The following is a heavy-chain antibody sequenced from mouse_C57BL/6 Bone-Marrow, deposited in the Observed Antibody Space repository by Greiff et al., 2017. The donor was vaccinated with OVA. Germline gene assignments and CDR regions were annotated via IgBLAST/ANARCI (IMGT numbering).Heavy chain of an antibody. D-gene: IGHD4-1*01. CDR3: ARFGTGYYFDY. Sequence: VQLKESGPGLAKPSQTLSLTCSVTGYSIPSDYWNWIRKFPGNKLEYMGSISNSGRHYYNPYLKSRSSITRDTSKNQYYLQFNSVTTEDTATYDCARFGTGYYFDYWGQGTTLTVSS. CDR2: ISNSGRH. J-gene: IGHJ2*01. V-gene: IGHV3-8*01. CDR1: GYSIPSDY.